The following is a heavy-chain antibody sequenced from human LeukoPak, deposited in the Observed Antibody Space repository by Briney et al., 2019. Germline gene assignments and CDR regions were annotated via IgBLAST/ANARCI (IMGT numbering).Heavy chain of an antibody. CDR3: AIRTVAGTVLGY. CDR2: INAGNGNT. V-gene: IGHV1-3*01. J-gene: IGHJ4*02. D-gene: IGHD6-19*01. CDR1: GYTFTSYA. Sequence: ASVKVSCKASGYTFTSYAMHWVRQAPGQRLEWTGWINAGNGNTKYSQKFQGRVTITRDTSASTAYMELSSLRSEDTAVYYCAIRTVAGTVLGYWGQGTLVTVSS.